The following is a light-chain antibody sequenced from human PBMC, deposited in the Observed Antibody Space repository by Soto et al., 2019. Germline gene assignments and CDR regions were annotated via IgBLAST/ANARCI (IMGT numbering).Light chain of an antibody. CDR1: QTISSW. CDR2: KAS. J-gene: IGKJ1*01. V-gene: IGKV1-5*03. CDR3: QQSYSTLWT. Sequence: DIQMTQSPSTLSGSVGDRVTITCLASQTISSWLAWYQQKPGKAPKLLIYKASTLKSGVPSRFSGSGSGTEFTLTISSLQPDDFATYYCQQSYSTLWTFGQGTKVDIK.